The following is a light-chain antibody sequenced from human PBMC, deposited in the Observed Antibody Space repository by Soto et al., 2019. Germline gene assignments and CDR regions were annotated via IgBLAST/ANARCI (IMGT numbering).Light chain of an antibody. CDR3: QQYNSWPLT. J-gene: IGKJ4*01. CDR2: GAS. V-gene: IGKV3D-15*01. Sequence: EILMTQSPATLSVAPGERATLSCRASQSVSNYLAWYQQIPGQPPRLLIYGASTRATGVPTRISGSGSGTEFTLTISSLQSEDFAVYYCQQYNSWPLTFGGGTKVDI. CDR1: QSVSNY.